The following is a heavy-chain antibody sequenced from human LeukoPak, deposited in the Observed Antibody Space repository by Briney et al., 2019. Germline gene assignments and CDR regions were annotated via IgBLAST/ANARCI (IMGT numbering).Heavy chain of an antibody. J-gene: IGHJ4*02. V-gene: IGHV4-30-2*01. D-gene: IGHD5-12*01. Sequence: SETLSLTCAVSGGSISSGGYSWSWIRQPPGKGLEWIGYIYHSGSTYYNPSLKSRVTISVDRSKNQFSLRLSSVTAADTAVFYCARALKGLGYPFDYWGQGSLVTVSS. CDR1: GGSISSGGYS. CDR3: ARALKGLGYPFDY. CDR2: IYHSGST.